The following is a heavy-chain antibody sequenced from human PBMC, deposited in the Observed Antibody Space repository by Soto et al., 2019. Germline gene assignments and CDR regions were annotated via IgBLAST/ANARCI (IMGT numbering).Heavy chain of an antibody. J-gene: IGHJ6*02. D-gene: IGHD2-15*01. CDR3: ARDPVVTYGGNPSDYYYYGMDV. CDR1: GFTFSNYW. V-gene: IGHV3-7*03. Sequence: GGSLRLSCSVSGFTFSNYWMSWVRQAPGKGPEWVATIKNDASNQFYADSVKGRFTISRDNAKNSLYLQMNSLRAEDTAVYYCARDPVVTYGGNPSDYYYYGMDVWGQGTTVTVSS. CDR2: IKNDASNQ.